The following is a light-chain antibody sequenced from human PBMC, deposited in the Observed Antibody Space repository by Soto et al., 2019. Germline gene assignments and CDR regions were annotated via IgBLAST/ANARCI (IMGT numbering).Light chain of an antibody. CDR1: QSLQHSNGYNY. V-gene: IGKV2-28*01. CDR2: LGS. CDR3: MQALQTPWT. J-gene: IGKJ1*01. Sequence: DIVMTQSPLSLPVTPGEPASFSCRSSQSLQHSNGYNYLEWYLQKPGQSPQLLIYLGSNRASGVPDRFSGSGSDTDFTLKISRVEADDVGVYYCMQALQTPWTFGQGTKVEVQ.